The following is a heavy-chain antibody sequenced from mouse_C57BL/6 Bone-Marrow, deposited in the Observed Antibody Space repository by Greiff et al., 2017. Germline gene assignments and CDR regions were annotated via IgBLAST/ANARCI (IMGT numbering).Heavy chain of an antibody. V-gene: IGHV1-64*01. Sequence: QVQLQQPGAELVKPGASVKLSCKASGYTFTSYWMHWVKQRPGQGLEWIGMIHPNSGSTNYNEKFKSKATLTVDKSSSTAYMQLSSLTSEDSAVYYCAREGDGYYFDYWGQGTTLTVSS. CDR3: AREGDGYYFDY. J-gene: IGHJ2*01. D-gene: IGHD2-3*01. CDR1: GYTFTSYW. CDR2: IHPNSGST.